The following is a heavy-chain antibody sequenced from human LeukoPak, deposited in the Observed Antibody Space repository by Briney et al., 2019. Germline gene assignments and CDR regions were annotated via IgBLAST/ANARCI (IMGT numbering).Heavy chain of an antibody. V-gene: IGHV3-48*02. D-gene: IGHD4-17*01. CDR3: ARITPYYGAIDY. CDR1: GFTFTDYS. J-gene: IGHJ4*02. Sequence: GGSLRLSCAASGFTFTDYSMNWVRQAPGKGLEWVSYIKSSSSPIYYADSVKGRFTISRDNAKNSLYLQMNSLRDEDTAVYYCARITPYYGAIDYWGQGTLVTVSS. CDR2: IKSSSSPI.